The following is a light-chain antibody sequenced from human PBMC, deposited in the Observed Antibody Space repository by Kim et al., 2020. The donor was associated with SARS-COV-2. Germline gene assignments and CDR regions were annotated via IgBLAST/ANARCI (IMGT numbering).Light chain of an antibody. V-gene: IGKV3-20*01. CDR3: QRYGPSPA. CDR1: QTVRHNY. CDR2: DAS. J-gene: IGKJ1*01. Sequence: LTPGERATLSGRARQTVRHNYLAWYQHKPGQAPRLLIYDASTRATGIPDRFSGSGSGTDFTLTISRLEPGDYGVYYCQRYGPSPAFGQGTKVDIK.